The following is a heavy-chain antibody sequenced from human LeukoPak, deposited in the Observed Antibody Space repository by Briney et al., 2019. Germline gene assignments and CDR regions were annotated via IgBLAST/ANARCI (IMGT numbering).Heavy chain of an antibody. CDR3: AKDVGGSYLFDAFDI. Sequence: GGSLRLSCAASGFTFSSYGMHWVRQAPGKGLEWVAFIRYDGSNKYYADSVKGRFTISRDNSKNTLYLQMNSLRAEDTAVYYCAKDVGGSYLFDAFDIWGQGTMVTVSS. V-gene: IGHV3-30*02. D-gene: IGHD1-26*01. CDR1: GFTFSSYG. J-gene: IGHJ3*02. CDR2: IRYDGSNK.